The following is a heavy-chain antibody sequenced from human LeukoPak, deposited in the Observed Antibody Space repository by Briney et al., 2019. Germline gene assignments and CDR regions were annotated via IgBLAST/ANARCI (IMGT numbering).Heavy chain of an antibody. CDR1: GFIVSGNY. CDR2: IYSDGNT. D-gene: IGHD2-21*01. Sequence: GGSLRLSCAASGFIVSGNYMSWVRRAPGKGLEWVSVIYSDGNTFYAASVKGRFTISRDNSKNMLYLEMNNLRDEDTALYYCARDCGGRFDYWGQGTLVTVSS. CDR3: ARDCGGRFDY. V-gene: IGHV3-53*01. J-gene: IGHJ4*02.